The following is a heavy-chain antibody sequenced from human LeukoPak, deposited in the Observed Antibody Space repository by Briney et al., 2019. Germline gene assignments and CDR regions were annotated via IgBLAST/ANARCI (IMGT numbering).Heavy chain of an antibody. CDR1: GGTFSSYA. Sequence: VASVKVSCKASGGTFSSYAISWVRQAPGQGLEWMGGIIPIFGTANYTQKFQGRVTITTDESTSTAYMELSSLRSEDTAVYYCARDWYSSGWYDYWGQGTLVTVSS. CDR2: IIPIFGTA. V-gene: IGHV1-69*05. D-gene: IGHD6-19*01. J-gene: IGHJ4*02. CDR3: ARDWYSSGWYDY.